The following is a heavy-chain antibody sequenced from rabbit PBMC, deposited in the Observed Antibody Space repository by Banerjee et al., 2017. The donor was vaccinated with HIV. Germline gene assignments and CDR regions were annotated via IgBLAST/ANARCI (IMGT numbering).Heavy chain of an antibody. CDR3: ARDGSGWGANFNL. V-gene: IGHV1S45*01. D-gene: IGHD4-1*01. J-gene: IGHJ4*01. CDR2: INTSSGDT. Sequence: QEQLEESGGDLVKPEGSLTLTCKASGLDFSSSYWICWVRQAPGKGLEWIACINTSSGDTVYATWAKGRFTISKTSSTTVTLQMTSLTAADMATYFCARDGSGWGANFNLWGPGTLVTVS. CDR1: GLDFSSSYW.